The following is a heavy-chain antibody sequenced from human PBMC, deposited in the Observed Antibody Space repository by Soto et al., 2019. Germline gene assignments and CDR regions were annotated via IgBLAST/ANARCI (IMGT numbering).Heavy chain of an antibody. J-gene: IGHJ6*02. CDR1: GGSFSGYY. CDR2: INHSGST. CDR3: ARWAEGFWSGYYIYYGMDV. Sequence: SETLSLTCAVYGGSFSGYYWSWIRQPPGKGLEWIGEINHSGSTNYNPSLKSRVTISVDTSKNQFSLKLSSVTAADTAVYYCARWAEGFWSGYYIYYGMDVWGQGTTVPVSS. D-gene: IGHD3-3*01. V-gene: IGHV4-34*01.